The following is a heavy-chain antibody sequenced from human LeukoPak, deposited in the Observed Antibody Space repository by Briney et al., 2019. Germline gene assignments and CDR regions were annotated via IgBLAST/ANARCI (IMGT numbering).Heavy chain of an antibody. V-gene: IGHV3-23*01. CDR3: SLDLPYYDFWSGYYAPSFDY. Sequence: RPGGSLRLSCAASGFTFSSYAMSWVRQAPGKGLEWVSAISGSGGSTYYADSVKGRFTISRDNSKNTLYLQMNSLRAEDTAVYYCSLDLPYYDFWSGYYAPSFDYWGQGTLVTVSS. CDR1: GFTFSSYA. J-gene: IGHJ4*02. D-gene: IGHD3-3*01. CDR2: ISGSGGST.